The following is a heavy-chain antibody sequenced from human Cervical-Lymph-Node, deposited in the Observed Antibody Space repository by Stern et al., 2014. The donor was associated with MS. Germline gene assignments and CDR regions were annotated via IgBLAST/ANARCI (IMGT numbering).Heavy chain of an antibody. CDR2: ISYDGIYK. J-gene: IGHJ6*02. CDR3: ARGPHYDFWSGYYPLVDNGMDV. Sequence: VQLVESGGGVVQPGRSLRLSCAASGFTFNRHAMHWVRQGPGKGPEWVAVISYDGIYKYYAYSVKGRFTISRDYPSNTLYLQMNSLRAEDTAVYYCARGPHYDFWSGYYPLVDNGMDVWGQGTTVTVSS. V-gene: IGHV3-30*01. CDR1: GFTFNRHA. D-gene: IGHD3-3*01.